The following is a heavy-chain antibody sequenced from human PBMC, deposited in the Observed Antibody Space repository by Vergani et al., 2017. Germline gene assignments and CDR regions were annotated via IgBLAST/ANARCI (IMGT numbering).Heavy chain of an antibody. J-gene: IGHJ4*02. CDR1: GFTFSGSA. Sequence: EVQLVESGGGLVQPGGSLKLSCAASGFTFSGSAMHWVRQASGKGLEWVGRIRSKVNNYATAYAASVKGRFTISRDDSKTTAYLEMNSLKTEDTAVYYCTSMGGATEIDYWGQGTLVTVSS. V-gene: IGHV3-73*01. D-gene: IGHD1-26*01. CDR3: TSMGGATEIDY. CDR2: IRSKVNNYAT.